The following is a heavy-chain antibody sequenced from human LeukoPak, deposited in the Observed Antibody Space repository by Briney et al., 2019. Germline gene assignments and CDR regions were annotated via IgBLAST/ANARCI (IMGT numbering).Heavy chain of an antibody. D-gene: IGHD4-23*01. V-gene: IGHV1-2*02. CDR3: ARDGHGGNSFDY. CDR1: GYTFTGYY. Sequence: GASVKVSCKASGYTFTGYYMHWVRQAPAQGIEWMGWINANSGGTDYAQKFQDRVTMTRDTSISTAYMELSRLRSDDTAVYYCARDGHGGNSFDYWGQGTLVTVSS. J-gene: IGHJ4*02. CDR2: INANSGGT.